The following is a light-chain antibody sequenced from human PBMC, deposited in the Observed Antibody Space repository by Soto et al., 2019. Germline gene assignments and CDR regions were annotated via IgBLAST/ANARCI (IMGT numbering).Light chain of an antibody. Sequence: QSMLTQPATVTGSTGQSITISCTGTSSDVGAYKYVSWYQQYPGKAPKLMIYEVNNRPSGVSNRFSGSKSGNTASLTISGLQAEDEADYYCSSYTGSRTLVFGTGTKVTVL. V-gene: IGLV2-14*01. CDR2: EVN. J-gene: IGLJ1*01. CDR3: SSYTGSRTLV. CDR1: SSDVGAYKY.